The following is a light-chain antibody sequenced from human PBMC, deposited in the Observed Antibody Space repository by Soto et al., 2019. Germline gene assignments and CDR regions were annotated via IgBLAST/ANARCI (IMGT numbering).Light chain of an antibody. J-gene: IGKJ4*01. CDR1: QSISSW. V-gene: IGKV1-5*01. CDR3: QQSYSAPLT. Sequence: DIQMTQSPSTPSASVGDGVPIPCRAIQSISSWLAWYQQKPGKAPKVLIFDASSLQSGVPSRFIGSGLVTDFTLTISSLQPEDFATYYCQQSYSAPLTFGGGTKVDIK. CDR2: DAS.